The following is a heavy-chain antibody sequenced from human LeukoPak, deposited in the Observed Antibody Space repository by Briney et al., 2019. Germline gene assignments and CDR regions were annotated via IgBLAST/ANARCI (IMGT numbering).Heavy chain of an antibody. J-gene: IGHJ6*02. D-gene: IGHD3-10*01. CDR2: INHSGST. Sequence: SWIRQPPGKGLEWIGEINHSGSTNYNPSLKSRVTISVDTSKNQFSLKLSSVTAADTAVYYCARGSGYYYYGMDVWGQGTTVTVSS. V-gene: IGHV4-34*01. CDR3: ARGSGYYYYGMDV.